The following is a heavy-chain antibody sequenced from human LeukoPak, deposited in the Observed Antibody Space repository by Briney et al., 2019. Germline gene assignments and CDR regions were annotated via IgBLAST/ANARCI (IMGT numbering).Heavy chain of an antibody. Sequence: SETLSLTCADSGYSISSGYYWGWIRQPPGKGLEWIGSIYHSGSTYYNPSLKSRVTISVDTSKNEFSLNLSSVTAADAPVYYCSRHGAEIATIEDIGFYFDYWGQGTLVTVSS. J-gene: IGHJ4*02. CDR1: GYSISSGYY. D-gene: IGHD5-24*01. CDR2: IYHSGST. CDR3: SRHGAEIATIEDIGFYFDY. V-gene: IGHV4-38-2*01.